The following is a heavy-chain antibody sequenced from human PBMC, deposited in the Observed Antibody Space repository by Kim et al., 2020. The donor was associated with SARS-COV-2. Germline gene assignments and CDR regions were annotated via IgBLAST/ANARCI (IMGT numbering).Heavy chain of an antibody. CDR2: ST. Sequence: STNDNPALQSRVTKSVDPSKTQCSLKLSSVTAADTAVYYCARRGDGSFDYWGQGTLVTVSS. D-gene: IGHD2-21*01. J-gene: IGHJ4*02. V-gene: IGHV4-4*08. CDR3: ARRGDGSFDY.